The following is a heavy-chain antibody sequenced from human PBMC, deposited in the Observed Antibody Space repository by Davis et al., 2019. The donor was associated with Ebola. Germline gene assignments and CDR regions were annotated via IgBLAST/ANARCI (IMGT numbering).Heavy chain of an antibody. CDR2: ISGSGGST. J-gene: IGHJ4*02. D-gene: IGHD3-3*01. V-gene: IGHV3-23*01. CDR1: GFTFSSYA. CDR3: AKGSSPWGVTIFGVVEYFDY. Sequence: GESLKISCAASGFTFSSYAMSWVRQAPGKGLEWVSAISGSGGSTYYADCVKGRFTISRDNSKNTLYLQMNSLRAEDTAVYYCAKGSSPWGVTIFGVVEYFDYWGQGTQVTVSS.